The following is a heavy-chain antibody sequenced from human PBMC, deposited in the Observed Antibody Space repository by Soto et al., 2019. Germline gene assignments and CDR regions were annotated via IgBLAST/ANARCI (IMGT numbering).Heavy chain of an antibody. CDR1: GGTFSRYA. D-gene: IGHD3-22*01. V-gene: IGHV1-69*13. CDR3: ARGWGYDTSDYYYAY. CDR2: ITPIFGTA. J-gene: IGHJ4*02. Sequence: SVKVSCKAYGGTFSRYAISWVRQAPGQGLEWMGGITPIFGTANYAQKFQGRVAITADESTRTSYMELRSLRSGDTAVYYCARGWGYDTSDYYYAYWGQGTLVPVSS.